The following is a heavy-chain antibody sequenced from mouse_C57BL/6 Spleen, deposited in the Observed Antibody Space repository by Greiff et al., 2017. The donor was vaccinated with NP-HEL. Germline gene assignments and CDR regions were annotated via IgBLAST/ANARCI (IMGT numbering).Heavy chain of an antibody. V-gene: IGHV1-85*01. CDR3: ARMSVDYYGSSPSWFAY. J-gene: IGHJ3*01. D-gene: IGHD1-1*01. CDR2: IYPRDGST. CDR1: GYTFTRYD. Sequence: QVQLQQSGPELVKPGASVKLSCKASGYTFTRYDINWVKQRPGQGLEWIGWIYPRDGSTKYNEKFKGKATLTVDTSSSTAYMELHSLTSEDSAVYFCARMSVDYYGSSPSWFAYWGQGTLVTVSA.